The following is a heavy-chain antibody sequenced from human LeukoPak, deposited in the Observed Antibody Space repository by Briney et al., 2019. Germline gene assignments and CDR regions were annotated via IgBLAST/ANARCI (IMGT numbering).Heavy chain of an antibody. V-gene: IGHV1-18*01. D-gene: IGHD2-2*01. CDR1: GYTFTSYG. J-gene: IGHJ5*02. CDR3: ARHLVHGPQSVVVPAAMKTWFDP. Sequence: GASVKVSCKASGYTFTSYGISWVRQAPGQGLEWMGWISAYNGNTNYAQKLQGRVTMTTDTSTSTAYMELKSLRSDDTAVYYCARHLVHGPQSVVVPAAMKTWFDPWGQGTLVTVSS. CDR2: ISAYNGNT.